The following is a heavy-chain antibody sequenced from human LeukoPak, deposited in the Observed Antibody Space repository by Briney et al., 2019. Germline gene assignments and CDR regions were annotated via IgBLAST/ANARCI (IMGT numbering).Heavy chain of an antibody. D-gene: IGHD3-22*01. Sequence: PSETLSLTCTVSGGSISTSSYYWGWIRQPPGKGLEWIGSIFYSGSTYYNPSLKSRVTISVDTSKNQFSLKLSSVTAADTAVYYCARFGRITMIVVGTWGQGTLVTVSS. CDR3: ARFGRITMIVVGT. J-gene: IGHJ5*02. V-gene: IGHV4-39*01. CDR1: GGSISTSSYY. CDR2: IFYSGST.